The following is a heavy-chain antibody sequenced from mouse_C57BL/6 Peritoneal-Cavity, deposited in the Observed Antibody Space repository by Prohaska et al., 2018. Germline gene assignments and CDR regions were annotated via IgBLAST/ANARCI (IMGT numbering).Heavy chain of an antibody. CDR2: INSDGSAI. V-gene: IGHV11-2*01. CDR3: MRYSSYCYFDV. J-gene: IGHJ1*02. CDR1: GFTFSGFW. D-gene: IGHD1-1*01. Sequence: EVQLLETGGGLVQPGGSRGLSCEGSGFTFSGFWMSWVRQTTGKTLEWIGDINSDGSAINFAPSIKDRFTIFRDNDKSTLYLQMSNVRSEDTAKYFCMRYSSYCYFDVWGTEATVTVS.